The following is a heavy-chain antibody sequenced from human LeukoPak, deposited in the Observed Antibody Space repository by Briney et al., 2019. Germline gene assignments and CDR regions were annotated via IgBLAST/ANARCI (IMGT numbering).Heavy chain of an antibody. D-gene: IGHD6-19*01. CDR3: ARVKDIAVAGAIDY. V-gene: IGHV3-20*04. Sequence: GGSLRLSCAASGFPFDDYGMSWVRQVPGKGREWVPGINWNGGSTGYADSVKGRFTISRDNAKNSLYLQMNTLRAEDTALYYCARVKDIAVAGAIDYWGQGTLVTVSS. CDR1: GFPFDDYG. J-gene: IGHJ4*02. CDR2: INWNGGST.